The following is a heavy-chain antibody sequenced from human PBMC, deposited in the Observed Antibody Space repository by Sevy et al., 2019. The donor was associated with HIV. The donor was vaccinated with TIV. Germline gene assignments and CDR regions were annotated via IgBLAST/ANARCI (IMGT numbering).Heavy chain of an antibody. V-gene: IGHV1-2*02. Sequence: ASVKVSCKTSGYSFTAYSIHWVRQAPGQGLEWMGWINPNSGGANYAQKFQDRVTLTWDTSINTAYMVLSSLRSDDTALYYCARSQYYYDRAGPPGYYFDYWAQGTLVTVSS. D-gene: IGHD3-22*01. CDR1: GYSFTAYS. CDR2: INPNSGGA. CDR3: ARSQYYYDRAGPPGYYFDY. J-gene: IGHJ4*02.